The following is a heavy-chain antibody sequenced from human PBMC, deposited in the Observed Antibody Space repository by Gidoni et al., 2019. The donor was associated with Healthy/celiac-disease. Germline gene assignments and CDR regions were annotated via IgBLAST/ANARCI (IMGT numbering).Heavy chain of an antibody. CDR3: ASDGSGGSWLTH. J-gene: IGHJ4*02. CDR2: ISYDGSNK. D-gene: IGHD2-15*01. V-gene: IGHV3-30-3*01. CDR1: GFTFSSYA. Sequence: QVQLVESGGGVVQPGRSLRLSCADSGFTFSSYAMHWVRQAPGKGLEWVAVISYDGSNKYYADSVKGRFTISRDNSKNTLYLQMNSLRAEDTAVYYCASDGSGGSWLTHWGQGTLVTVSS.